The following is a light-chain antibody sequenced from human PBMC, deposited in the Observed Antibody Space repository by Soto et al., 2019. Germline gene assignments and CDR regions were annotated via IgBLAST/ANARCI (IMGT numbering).Light chain of an antibody. Sequence: QSALTQPRSVSGSPGQSVTISCTGTSSDVGGYNYVSWYQQHPGKAPKLIIYDVSERPSGVPDRFSGPKSGNTASLTISGLQAEDEADYYCCSYAGSDVFGTGTKLTVL. CDR2: DVS. CDR1: SSDVGGYNY. CDR3: CSYAGSDV. J-gene: IGLJ1*01. V-gene: IGLV2-11*01.